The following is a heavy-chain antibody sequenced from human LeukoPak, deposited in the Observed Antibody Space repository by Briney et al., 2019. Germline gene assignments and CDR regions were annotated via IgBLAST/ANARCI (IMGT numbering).Heavy chain of an antibody. CDR1: GFTFSSYG. CDR2: MSYDGSNK. V-gene: IGHV3-30*18. CDR3: AKDYDILTGGFDY. D-gene: IGHD3-9*01. J-gene: IGHJ4*02. Sequence: GGSLRLSCAASGFTFSSYGMHWVRQAPVKGLEWVAVMSYDGSNKYYADSVKGRFTISRDNSKNTLYLQMNSLRAEDTAVYYCAKDYDILTGGFDYWGQGTLVTVSS.